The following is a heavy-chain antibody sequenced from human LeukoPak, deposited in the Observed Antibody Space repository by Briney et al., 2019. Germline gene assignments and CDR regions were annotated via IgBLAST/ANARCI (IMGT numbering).Heavy chain of an antibody. V-gene: IGHV4-59*01. Sequence: SETLSLTCTVSGDPISGYFWSWIRQPPGKGLEWIGYIHDNGRTTYNPSLRSRVTISIDTSKSQFSLKLNSLTTTDTAVYYCARVGGYSGFYWGQGTLVTVSS. CDR3: ARVGGYSGFY. CDR1: GDPISGYF. J-gene: IGHJ4*02. CDR2: IHDNGRT. D-gene: IGHD5-12*01.